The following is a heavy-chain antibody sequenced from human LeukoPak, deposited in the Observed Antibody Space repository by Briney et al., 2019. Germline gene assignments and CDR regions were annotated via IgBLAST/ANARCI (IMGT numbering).Heavy chain of an antibody. CDR2: INSDGSST. D-gene: IGHD3-10*01. J-gene: IGHJ4*02. V-gene: IGHV3-74*01. CDR1: GFTFSSYW. CDR3: ARGASFGVLDY. Sequence: GGSLRLSCAASGFTFSSYWMHWVRQAPGKGLVWVSRINSDGSSTSYADSVKGRFTISRDNAKNTLYLQMNSLRAEDTAVYYCARGASFGVLDYWGQGTLVIVSS.